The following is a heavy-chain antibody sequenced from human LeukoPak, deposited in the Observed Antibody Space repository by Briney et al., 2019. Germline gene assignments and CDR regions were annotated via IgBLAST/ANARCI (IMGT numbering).Heavy chain of an antibody. Sequence: PGGSLRLSCAASGFTFSSYSMNWVRQAPGRGLEWVSSISSSSSYIYYADSVKGRFTISRDNAKNSLYLQMNSLRAEDTAVYYCARAQGYCGSTKCKPIGFDYWGHRSLVTVST. D-gene: IGHD2-2*01. V-gene: IGHV3-21*01. CDR1: GFTFSSYS. CDR3: ARAQGYCGSTKCKPIGFDY. J-gene: IGHJ4*01. CDR2: ISSSSSYI.